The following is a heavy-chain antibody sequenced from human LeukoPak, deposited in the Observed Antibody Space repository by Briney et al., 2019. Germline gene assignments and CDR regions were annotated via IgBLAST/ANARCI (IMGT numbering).Heavy chain of an antibody. D-gene: IGHD3/OR15-3a*01. V-gene: IGHV3-74*01. J-gene: IGHJ3*02. CDR3: ARDWTKGLDDAFDI. CDR2: INSDGSST. CDR1: GFTFSSYW. Sequence: GGSLRLSCAASGFTFSSYWMHWVRQAPGKGLVWVSRINSDGSSTSYADSVKGRFTISRDNAKSSLYLQMNSLRAEDTAVYYCARDWTKGLDDAFDIWGQGTVVTVSS.